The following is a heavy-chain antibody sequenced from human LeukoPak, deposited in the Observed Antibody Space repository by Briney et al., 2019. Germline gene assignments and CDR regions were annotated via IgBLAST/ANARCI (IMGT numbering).Heavy chain of an antibody. CDR1: GFTFSSYA. Sequence: QTGGSLRLSCAASGFTFSSYAMSWVRQAPGKGLEWVSAISDSGGSTYYADSVKGRFTISRDNSKNTLYLQMNSLRAEDTAVYYCAKDLIAVAGRDYWGQGTLVTVSS. CDR2: ISDSGGST. V-gene: IGHV3-23*01. CDR3: AKDLIAVAGRDY. D-gene: IGHD6-19*01. J-gene: IGHJ4*02.